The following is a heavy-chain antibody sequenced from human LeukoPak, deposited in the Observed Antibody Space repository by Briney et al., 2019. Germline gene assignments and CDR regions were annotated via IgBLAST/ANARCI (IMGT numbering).Heavy chain of an antibody. D-gene: IGHD6-6*01. CDR2: IYYSGST. V-gene: IGHV4-39*01. Sequence: SETLSLTCTVSGGSISSSSYYWGWIRQPPGKGLEWIGSIYYSGSTYYNPSLKSRVTISVDTSKDQFSLKLSSVTAADTAVYYCARRRPRPDIFDYWGQGTLVTASS. J-gene: IGHJ4*02. CDR1: GGSISSSSYY. CDR3: ARRRPRPDIFDY.